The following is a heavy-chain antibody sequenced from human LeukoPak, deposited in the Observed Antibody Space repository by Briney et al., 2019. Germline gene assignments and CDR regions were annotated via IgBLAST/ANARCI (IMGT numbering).Heavy chain of an antibody. Sequence: SETLSLTCTVSGGSISSYYWSWIRQPPGKGLEWIGYIYYSGSTNYNPSLKSRVTISVDTSKNQFSLKLSSVTAADTAVYYCARDTGGIHYGDYLPFDYWGQGTLVTVSS. CDR3: ARDTGGIHYGDYLPFDY. CDR1: GGSISSYY. D-gene: IGHD4-17*01. CDR2: IYYSGST. J-gene: IGHJ4*02. V-gene: IGHV4-59*01.